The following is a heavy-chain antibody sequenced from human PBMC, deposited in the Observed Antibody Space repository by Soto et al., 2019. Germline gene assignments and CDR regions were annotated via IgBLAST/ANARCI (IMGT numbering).Heavy chain of an antibody. J-gene: IGHJ5*02. D-gene: IGHD3-10*01. Sequence: SETLSLTCTVSGGSISSYYWSWIRQPPGKGLEWIGYIYYSGSTNYNPSLKSRVTISVDTSKNQFSLKLSSVTAADTAVYYCARSVRWFGDPNRWFDPWGQGTLVTVSS. CDR3: ARSVRWFGDPNRWFDP. V-gene: IGHV4-59*08. CDR1: GGSISSYY. CDR2: IYYSGST.